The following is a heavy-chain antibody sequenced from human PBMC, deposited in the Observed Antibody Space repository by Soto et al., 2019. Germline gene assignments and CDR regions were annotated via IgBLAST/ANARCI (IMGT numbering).Heavy chain of an antibody. D-gene: IGHD6-13*01. V-gene: IGHV3-23*01. J-gene: IGHJ4*02. CDR3: ARVPVDSSSWHFCDY. CDR2: ISGSGYSA. Sequence: GGSLRLSCVASGFTFSNYVMAWVRQAPGKGLEWVSVISGSGYSAYSADSVKGRFTTSRDNSVTTLFLQMNSLRAEDTAIYYCARVPVDSSSWHFCDYWGQGTLVTVSS. CDR1: GFTFSNYV.